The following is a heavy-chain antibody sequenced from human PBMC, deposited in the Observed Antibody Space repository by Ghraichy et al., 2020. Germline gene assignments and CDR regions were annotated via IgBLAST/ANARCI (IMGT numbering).Heavy chain of an antibody. CDR2: IYYSGST. Sequence: SETLSLTCTVSGGSVSSGSYYWSWIRQPPGKGLEWIGYIYYSGSTNYNPSLKSRVTISVDTSKNQFSLKLSSVTAADTAVYYCARDLSRATARDSSGWYGAFDIWGQGTMVTVSS. J-gene: IGHJ3*02. D-gene: IGHD6-19*01. V-gene: IGHV4-61*01. CDR1: GGSVSSGSYY. CDR3: ARDLSRATARDSSGWYGAFDI.